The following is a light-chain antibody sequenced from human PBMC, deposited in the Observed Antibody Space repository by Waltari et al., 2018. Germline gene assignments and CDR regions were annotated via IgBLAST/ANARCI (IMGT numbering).Light chain of an antibody. V-gene: IGKV3-15*01. CDR1: QSVSSN. CDR2: GAA. Sequence: EIVMTQSPATLSVSPGARATPPCRASQSVSSNLAWYQQKPGQAPRLLIYGAATRATGIPARFSGSGSGTEFTLTISSLQSEDFAVYYCQQYNNWLRGTFGQGTKLEIK. J-gene: IGKJ2*01. CDR3: QQYNNWLRGT.